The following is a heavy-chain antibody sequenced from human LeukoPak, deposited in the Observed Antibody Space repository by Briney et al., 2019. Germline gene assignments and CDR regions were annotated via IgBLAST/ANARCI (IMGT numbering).Heavy chain of an antibody. CDR3: ARDDAFRGVGMDV. D-gene: IGHD3-16*01. CDR1: GFTFSSYW. CDR2: LNTDGSSP. J-gene: IGHJ6*02. Sequence: GRSRRLSSAASGFTFSSYWMHWVRQVPRKGLVWVSRLNTDGSSPSYADSVKGRFTVSRDNARNTLYLQMNSLRAEDTAVYYCARDDAFRGVGMDVWGQGTTVTVSS. V-gene: IGHV3-74*01.